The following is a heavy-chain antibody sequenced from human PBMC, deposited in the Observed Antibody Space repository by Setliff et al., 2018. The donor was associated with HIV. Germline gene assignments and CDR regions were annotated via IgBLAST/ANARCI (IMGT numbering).Heavy chain of an antibody. Sequence: PGGSLRLSCVVSGFTFSSYAMSWVRQAPGKGLEWVSIISGSGDGTYYADSVKGRFTISRDNSKNTLYLQMNSLRAEDTAVYYCARVRGDLVGATDYFDYWGQGTLVTVSS. CDR2: ISGSGDGT. V-gene: IGHV3-23*01. D-gene: IGHD1-26*01. J-gene: IGHJ4*02. CDR1: GFTFSSYA. CDR3: ARVRGDLVGATDYFDY.